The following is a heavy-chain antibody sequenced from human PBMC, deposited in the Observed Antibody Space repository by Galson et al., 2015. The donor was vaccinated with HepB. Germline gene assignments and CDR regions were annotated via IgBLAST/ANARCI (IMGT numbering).Heavy chain of an antibody. CDR1: GFTFSSYW. J-gene: IGHJ4*02. Sequence: SLRLSCAASGFTFSSYWMHWVRQAPGKGLVWVSRINSDGSSTSYADSVKGRFTISRDNAKNTLYLQMNSLRAEDTAVYYCARSGSGSSIDRGEYYFDYWGQGTLVTVSS. D-gene: IGHD3-10*01. CDR2: INSDGSST. V-gene: IGHV3-74*01. CDR3: ARSGSGSSIDRGEYYFDY.